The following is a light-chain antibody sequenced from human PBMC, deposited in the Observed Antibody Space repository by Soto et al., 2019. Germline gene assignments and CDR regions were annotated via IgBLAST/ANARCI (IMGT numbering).Light chain of an antibody. CDR2: GAS. J-gene: IGKJ1*01. Sequence: EIVMTQSPATLSVSPGERATLSCRASQGVSSNLAWYQQKPGQAPRLLIYGASTRATGIPARLSGSGSGTEFTLTISSLQSEDFAVYYCQQYNNWPRTFGQGTKVEIK. CDR1: QGVSSN. V-gene: IGKV3-15*01. CDR3: QQYNNWPRT.